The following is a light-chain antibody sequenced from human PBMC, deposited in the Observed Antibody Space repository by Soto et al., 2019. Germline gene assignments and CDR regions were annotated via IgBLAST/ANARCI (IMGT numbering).Light chain of an antibody. CDR1: QDIRYY. CDR3: QQYDSRPIT. V-gene: IGKV1-33*01. Sequence: SQSQTSLSGSVGDRVTITCQASQDIRYYLNWFQQKPGKAPKVLIYDASRLETGVPSRFSGSGSGTHFSLAISSLQPEDIATYYCQQYDSRPITFGQGTRLEIK. J-gene: IGKJ5*01. CDR2: DAS.